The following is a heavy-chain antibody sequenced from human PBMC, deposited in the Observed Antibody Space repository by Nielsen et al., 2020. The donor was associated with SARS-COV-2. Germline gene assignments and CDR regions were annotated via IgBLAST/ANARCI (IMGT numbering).Heavy chain of an antibody. CDR2: IKQDGSEK. J-gene: IGHJ6*03. CDR3: AREGTNYDFWSGYYPNYYYYYMDV. V-gene: IGHV3-7*01. D-gene: IGHD3-3*01. Sequence: WIRQPPGKGLEWVANIKQDGSEKYYVDSVKGRFTISRDNAKNSLYLQMNSLRAEDTAAYYCAREGTNYDFWSGYYPNYYYYYMDVWGKGTTVTVSS.